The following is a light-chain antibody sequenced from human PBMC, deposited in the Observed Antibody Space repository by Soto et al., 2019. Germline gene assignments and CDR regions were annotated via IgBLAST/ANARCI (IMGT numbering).Light chain of an antibody. J-gene: IGKJ2*01. V-gene: IGKV3-20*01. Sequence: VLTQSPGTLSLSPGERATLSCRVSQSVSSGYLAWDQQKPGQAPRLLIYGGSNRAAGIPDRFSGSGSGADFTLTITRLEPEDFAMYFCHCQQFRTSPVYTFGQGTTLEIK. CDR2: GGS. CDR1: QSVSSGY. CDR3: QQFRTSPVYT.